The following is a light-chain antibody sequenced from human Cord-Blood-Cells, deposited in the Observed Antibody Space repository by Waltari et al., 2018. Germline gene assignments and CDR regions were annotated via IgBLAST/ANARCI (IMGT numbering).Light chain of an antibody. CDR2: GGS. CDR3: QQYGSSPLT. CDR1: QSVSSRY. Sequence: EHVLPQSPGTLSLSPGERVTLSCRASQSVSSRYLALYQQKPGQAPRLLIYGGSSRATGIPDRFSGIGSGTDFTLTISRLEPEDFAVYYCQQYGSSPLTFGGGTKVEIK. J-gene: IGKJ4*01. V-gene: IGKV3-20*01.